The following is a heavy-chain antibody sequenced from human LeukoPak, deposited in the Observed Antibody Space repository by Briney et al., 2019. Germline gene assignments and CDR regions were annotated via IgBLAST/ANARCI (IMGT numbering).Heavy chain of an antibody. V-gene: IGHV1-18*01. Sequence: GASVKVSCKASGYTSTSYGISWVRQAPGQGLEWMGWISAYNGNTNYAQKLQGRVTMTTDTSTSTAYMELRSLRSDDTAVYYCARDGSGSYYGFYYYGMDVWGQGTTVTVSS. CDR2: ISAYNGNT. J-gene: IGHJ6*02. CDR1: GYTSTSYG. CDR3: ARDGSGSYYGFYYYGMDV. D-gene: IGHD3-10*01.